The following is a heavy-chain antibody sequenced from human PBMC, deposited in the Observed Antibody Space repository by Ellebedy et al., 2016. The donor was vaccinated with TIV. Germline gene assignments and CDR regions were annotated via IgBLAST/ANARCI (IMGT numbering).Heavy chain of an antibody. CDR1: RFNFRSYW. CDR2: IDQDGSDT. D-gene: IGHD4-17*01. Sequence: GESLEISCAASRFNFRSYWMTWVRQPPGKGLEWVANIDQDGSDTYYVDSVRGRFTIARDNAKNSLYLQMNSLRAEDTSVYYCATDGSYGDYRFPAHAFTMWGQGTMVTVSS. J-gene: IGHJ3*02. CDR3: ATDGSYGDYRFPAHAFTM. V-gene: IGHV3-7*01.